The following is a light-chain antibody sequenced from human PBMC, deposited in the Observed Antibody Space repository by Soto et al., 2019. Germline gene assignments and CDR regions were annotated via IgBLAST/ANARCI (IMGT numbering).Light chain of an antibody. CDR1: SSDVGGYNY. J-gene: IGLJ1*01. V-gene: IGLV2-14*01. Sequence: QSVLTQPASVSGSPGQSITISCTGTSSDVGGYNYVSWYQQYPGKAPKLMIYEVSNQPSGVSYRFSGSKSGNTASLTISGLLAEDEADYYCNSYTSSSTLVFGTGTKVTVL. CDR3: NSYTSSSTLV. CDR2: EVS.